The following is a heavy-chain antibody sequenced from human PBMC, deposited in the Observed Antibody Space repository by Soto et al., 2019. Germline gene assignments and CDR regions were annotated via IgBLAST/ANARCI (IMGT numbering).Heavy chain of an antibody. J-gene: IGHJ4*02. CDR2: IRSKANSYAT. V-gene: IGHV3-73*02. D-gene: IGHD3-10*01. CDR1: GFTFSGSA. Sequence: EVQLVESGGGLVQPGGSLKLSCAASGFTFSGSAMHWVRQASGKGLEWVGRIRSKANSYATAYAASVKGRFTISRDDSKNTAYLQMNSLKTEDTAVYYCTRLGSGFDYWGQGTLVTVSS. CDR3: TRLGSGFDY.